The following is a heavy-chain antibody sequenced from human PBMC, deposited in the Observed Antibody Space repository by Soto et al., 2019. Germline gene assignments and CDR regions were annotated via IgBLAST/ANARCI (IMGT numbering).Heavy chain of an antibody. V-gene: IGHV1-2*02. J-gene: IGHJ4*02. CDR3: ARDLPGYSSTGLFDY. Sequence: GASVKVSCKASGYTFTGYYMHWVRQAPGQGLEWMGWINPNSGGTNYAQKFQGRATMTRDTSISTAYMELSRLRSDDTAVYYCARDLPGYSSTGLFDYWGQGTLVTVSS. CDR2: INPNSGGT. CDR1: GYTFTGYY. D-gene: IGHD6-13*01.